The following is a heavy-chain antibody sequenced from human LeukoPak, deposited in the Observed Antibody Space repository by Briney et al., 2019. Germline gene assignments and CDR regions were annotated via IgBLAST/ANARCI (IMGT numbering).Heavy chain of an antibody. J-gene: IGHJ4*02. CDR1: GGSISSGGYY. CDR3: ASGYGGRRVFDY. Sequence: PSETLSLTCSVSGGSISSGGYYWSWIRQHPGKGLEWIGYIYYSGSTYYNPSLKSRVTISVDTSKNQFSLKLSSVTAADTAVYYCASGYGGRRVFDYWGQGTLVTVSS. V-gene: IGHV4-31*03. CDR2: IYYSGST. D-gene: IGHD4-23*01.